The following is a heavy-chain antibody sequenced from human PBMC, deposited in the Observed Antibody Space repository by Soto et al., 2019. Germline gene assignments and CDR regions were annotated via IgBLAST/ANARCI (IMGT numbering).Heavy chain of an antibody. J-gene: IGHJ3*02. CDR2: ISSSSSTI. CDR1: GFTFSSYS. D-gene: IGHD5-18*01. CDR3: ARRGYSYVNDAFDI. V-gene: IGHV3-48*01. Sequence: GGSLRLSCAASGFTFSSYSMNWVRQAPGKGLEWVSYISSSSSTIYYADSVKGRFTISRDNAKNSLYLQMNSLRSEDTAVYYCARRGYSYVNDAFDIWGQGTMVTVSS.